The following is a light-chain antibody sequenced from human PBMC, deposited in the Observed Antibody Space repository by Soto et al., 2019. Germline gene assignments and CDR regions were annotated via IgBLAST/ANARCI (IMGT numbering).Light chain of an antibody. J-gene: IGLJ2*01. CDR1: SASVSTTYY. CDR2: NTN. V-gene: IGLV8-61*01. CDR3: VLYMGSGSVA. Sequence: QTVVTQEPSLSVSPGGTVTLTCGLNSASVSTTYYPSWYQKTPGQTPRTLIYNTNSRSSGVPDRFSGSIMGNKAALTITGAQADDESDYYCVLYMGSGSVAFGGGTKLTVL.